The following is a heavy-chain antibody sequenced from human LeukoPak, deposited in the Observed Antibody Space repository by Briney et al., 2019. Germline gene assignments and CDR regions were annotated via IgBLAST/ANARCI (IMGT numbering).Heavy chain of an antibody. D-gene: IGHD6-19*01. Sequence: KPGGSLRLSCAASGFTFSDYYMSWIRQAPGKGLEWVSYISDSSSSTNYADPVKGRFTISRDNAKNSLYLQMNSLRAEDTAVYYCARALIAVAGYYYYGMDVWGQGTTVTVSS. J-gene: IGHJ6*02. CDR1: GFTFSDYY. V-gene: IGHV3-11*05. CDR2: ISDSSSST. CDR3: ARALIAVAGYYYYGMDV.